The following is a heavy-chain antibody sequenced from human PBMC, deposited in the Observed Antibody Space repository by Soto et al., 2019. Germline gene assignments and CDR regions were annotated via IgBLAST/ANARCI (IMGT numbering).Heavy chain of an antibody. CDR2: INAGNGNT. Sequence: QVQLVQSGAEEKKPGASVKVSCKASGYTFTNYAMHWVRQAPGQRLEWMGWINAGNGNTKYSQKFQGGVTMTRDTSASTAYMELSSLSSDDTAVYYCARVSGYYLPDYWGQGTLVTVSS. V-gene: IGHV1-3*05. J-gene: IGHJ4*02. D-gene: IGHD5-12*01. CDR3: ARVSGYYLPDY. CDR1: GYTFTNYA.